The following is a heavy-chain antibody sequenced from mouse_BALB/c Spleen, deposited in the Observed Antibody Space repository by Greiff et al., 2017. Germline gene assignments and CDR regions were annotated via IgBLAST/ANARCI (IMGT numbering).Heavy chain of an antibody. Sequence: QVQLQQPGAELVRPGASVKLSCKASGYTFTSYWINWVKQRPGQGLEWIGNIYPSDSYTNYNQKFKDKATLTVDKSSSTAYMQLSSPTSEDSAVYHCTRGGSSSGGAYWGQGTLVTVSA. CDR1: GYTFTSYW. D-gene: IGHD3-1*01. J-gene: IGHJ3*01. CDR3: TRGGSSSGGAY. CDR2: IYPSDSYT. V-gene: IGHV1-69*02.